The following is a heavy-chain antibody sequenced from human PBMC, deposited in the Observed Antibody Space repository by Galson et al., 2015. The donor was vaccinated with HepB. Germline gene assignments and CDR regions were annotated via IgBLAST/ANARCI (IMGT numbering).Heavy chain of an antibody. CDR2: IMPVVDIA. CDR1: GGTFNNYG. D-gene: IGHD3-10*01. V-gene: IGHV1-69*04. Sequence: SVKVSCKASGGTFNNYGLFWVRQAPGQGLEWMGRIMPVVDIANYAQRFQGRVTLTADRSTNTGYMELSGLRFEDTAIYYCASNYMVRGVIIEDFWGQGTLVTVSS. J-gene: IGHJ4*02. CDR3: ASNYMVRGVIIEDF.